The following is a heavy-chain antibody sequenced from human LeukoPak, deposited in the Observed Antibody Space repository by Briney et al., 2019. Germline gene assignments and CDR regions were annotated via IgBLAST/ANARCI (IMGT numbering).Heavy chain of an antibody. CDR3: ARAKGDSSSWYALYYFDY. V-gene: IGHV3-21*01. CDR1: GFTFSSYS. CDR2: ISSSSYI. D-gene: IGHD6-13*01. J-gene: IGHJ4*02. Sequence: GGSLRLSCAASGFTFSSYSMNWVRQAPGKGLEWVSSISSSSYIYYADSVKGRFTISRDNAKNSLYLQMNSLRAEDTAVYYCARAKGDSSSWYALYYFDYWGQGTLVTVSS.